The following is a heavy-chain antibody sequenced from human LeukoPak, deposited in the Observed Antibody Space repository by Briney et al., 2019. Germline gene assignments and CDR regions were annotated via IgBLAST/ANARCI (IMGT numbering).Heavy chain of an antibody. CDR3: ARDRGVGATRGDY. D-gene: IGHD1-26*01. CDR2: ISSSSSYI. V-gene: IGHV3-21*01. J-gene: IGHJ4*02. Sequence: GGSLRLSCAASGCTFSSYSMNWVRQAPGKGLEWVSSISSSSSYIYYADSVKGRFTISRDNAKNSLYLQMNSLRAEDTAVYYCARDRGVGATRGDYWGQGTLVTVSS. CDR1: GCTFSSYS.